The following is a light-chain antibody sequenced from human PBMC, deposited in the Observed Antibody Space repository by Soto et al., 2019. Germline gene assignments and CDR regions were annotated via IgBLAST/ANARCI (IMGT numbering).Light chain of an antibody. J-gene: IGLJ3*02. CDR3: AAWDDSLKGVV. CDR1: SSNIGLNT. CDR2: ANN. Sequence: QSVLTQPPSASGTPGQRITISCSGSSSNIGLNTVSWYQQLPGSAPKLLIYANNLKPSGIPDRFSGSKTGTSASLGISGVQSEDEADYYCAAWDDSLKGVVFGGGTKLTVL. V-gene: IGLV1-44*01.